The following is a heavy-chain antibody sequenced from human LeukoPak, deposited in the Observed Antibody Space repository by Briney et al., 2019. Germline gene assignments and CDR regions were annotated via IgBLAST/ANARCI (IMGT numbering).Heavy chain of an antibody. CDR1: GFTFSNYA. CDR2: ISATGDGA. Sequence: GGSLRLSCAASGFTFSNYALSWVRQAPGKGLEWVSAISATGDGAWYPDSVKGRFTVSRDNSKNTVYLQMNSLRVEDTALYYCARDRDFPRDQFDYRGQGTLVTVSS. V-gene: IGHV3-23*01. J-gene: IGHJ4*02. D-gene: IGHD2-21*02. CDR3: ARDRDFPRDQFDY.